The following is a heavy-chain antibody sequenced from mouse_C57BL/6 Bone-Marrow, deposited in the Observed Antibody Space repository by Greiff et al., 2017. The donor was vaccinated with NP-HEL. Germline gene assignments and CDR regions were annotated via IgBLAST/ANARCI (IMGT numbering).Heavy chain of an antibody. J-gene: IGHJ4*01. Sequence: QLQQSGTVLARPGASVKMSCKTSGYTFTSYWMHWVKQRPGQGLEWIGAIYPGNSDTSYNQKFKGKAKLTAVTSASTAYMELSSLTNEDSAVYYCTRGYYSNYYAMDYWGQGTSVTVSS. V-gene: IGHV1-5*01. D-gene: IGHD2-5*01. CDR3: TRGYYSNYYAMDY. CDR1: GYTFTSYW. CDR2: IYPGNSDT.